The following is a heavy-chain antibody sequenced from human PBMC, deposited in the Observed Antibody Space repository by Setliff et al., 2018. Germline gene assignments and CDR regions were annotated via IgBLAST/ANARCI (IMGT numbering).Heavy chain of an antibody. J-gene: IGHJ4*02. V-gene: IGHV3-23*01. CDR2: ISGDSLYI. Sequence: PGGSLRLSCAASGFTFSTYSMSWVRQAPGKGPQWVSAISGDSLYIYYRDSVKGRFTISRANSKNTLYLQMNSLRAEDTAIYYCGPGGKGLLENWGQGTLVTVSS. CDR1: GFTFSTYS. D-gene: IGHD3-10*01. CDR3: GPGGKGLLEN.